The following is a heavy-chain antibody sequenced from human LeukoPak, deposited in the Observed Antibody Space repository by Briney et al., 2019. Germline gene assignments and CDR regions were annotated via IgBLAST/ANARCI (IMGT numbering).Heavy chain of an antibody. J-gene: IGHJ4*02. Sequence: SETLSLTCTVSGGSISSYYWSWIRQPPGKGLEWIGYIYYSGSTNYNPSLKGRVTISVDTSKNQFSLKLSSVTAADTAVYYCARLIYGAPRGPFDYWGQGTLVTVSS. CDR2: IYYSGST. D-gene: IGHD3-10*01. CDR1: GGSISSYY. CDR3: ARLIYGAPRGPFDY. V-gene: IGHV4-59*01.